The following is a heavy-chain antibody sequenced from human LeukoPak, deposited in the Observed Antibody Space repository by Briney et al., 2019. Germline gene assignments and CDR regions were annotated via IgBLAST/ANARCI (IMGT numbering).Heavy chain of an antibody. Sequence: SETLSLTCAVYGGSFSGYYWSWIRQPPGKGLERIGEINHSGSTNYNPSLKSRVTISVDTSKNQFSLKLSSVTAADTAVYYCARSITIFGVVTHFDYWGQGTLVTVSS. CDR2: INHSGST. V-gene: IGHV4-34*01. CDR3: ARSITIFGVVTHFDY. J-gene: IGHJ4*02. D-gene: IGHD3-3*01. CDR1: GGSFSGYY.